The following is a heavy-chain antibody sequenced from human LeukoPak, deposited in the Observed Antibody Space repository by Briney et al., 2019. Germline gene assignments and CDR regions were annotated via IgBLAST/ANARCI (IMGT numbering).Heavy chain of an antibody. CDR3: ARSRLSHNWFDP. CDR1: GFTFSSYS. D-gene: IGHD3-16*02. V-gene: IGHV3-21*01. CDR2: ISSNSSYI. Sequence: GGSLRLSCAASGFTFSSYSMNWVRQAPGKGLEWVSSISSNSSYIYYADSVKGRFTISRDNAKNSLYLQMNSLRAEDTTVYYCARSRLSHNWFDPWGQGTLVTVSS. J-gene: IGHJ5*02.